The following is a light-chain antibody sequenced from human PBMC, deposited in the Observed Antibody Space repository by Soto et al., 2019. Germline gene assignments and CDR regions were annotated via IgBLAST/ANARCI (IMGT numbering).Light chain of an antibody. V-gene: IGKV1-5*01. CDR3: QQYNSYPWT. Sequence: STLSASVGDRVTITCRASQTIFNWLAWYQRKPGRAPNLLIYDASSLQSGVPSTFSGSGSGTEFTLTISSLQPGDFATYYCQQYNSYPWTFGQVTKVDIK. J-gene: IGKJ1*01. CDR1: QTIFNW. CDR2: DAS.